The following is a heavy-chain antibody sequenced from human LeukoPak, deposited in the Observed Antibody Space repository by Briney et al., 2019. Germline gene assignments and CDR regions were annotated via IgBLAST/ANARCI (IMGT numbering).Heavy chain of an antibody. CDR3: ARAGGLSWFDP. V-gene: IGHV1-2*06. Sequence: ASVKVSCKASGYSFTDKYMHWVRQAPGQGLEWMGRINPNSGGTNYVQKFQSRVTMTTDTSMSTAYMELSRLTSDDTAVYYCARAGGLSWFDPWGQGTLVTVSS. CDR1: GYSFTDKY. J-gene: IGHJ5*02. D-gene: IGHD3-16*01. CDR2: INPNSGGT.